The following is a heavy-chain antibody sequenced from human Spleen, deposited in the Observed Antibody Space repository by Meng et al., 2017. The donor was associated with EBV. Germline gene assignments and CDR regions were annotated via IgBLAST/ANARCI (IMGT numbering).Heavy chain of an antibody. CDR2: IYYSGTT. V-gene: IGHV4-30-4*01. D-gene: IGHD3-22*01. CDR3: ARASYFYDTSAFDY. Sequence: GQLLESGPGLVKPSQPLALTCAVSGVSISSSGYYWSWIRQPPGKGLDWIGYIYYSGTTSYNPSLKSRVTISVDTSKNHFSLKLNSVTAADTAVYYCARASYFYDTSAFDYWGQGTLVTVSS. J-gene: IGHJ4*02. CDR1: GVSISSSGYY.